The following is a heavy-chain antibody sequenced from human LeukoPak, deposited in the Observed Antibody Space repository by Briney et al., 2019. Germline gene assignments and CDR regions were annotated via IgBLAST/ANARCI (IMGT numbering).Heavy chain of an antibody. V-gene: IGHV4-59*01. CDR3: ARSMIRVFDY. Sequence: PSETLSLTCTVSGGSTSSYYWSWIRQPPGKGLEWIGYIYCSGSTNYNPSLKSRVTISVDTSKNQFSLKLSSVTAADTAVYYCARSMIRVFDYWGQGTLVTVSS. J-gene: IGHJ4*02. D-gene: IGHD3-10*01. CDR1: GGSTSSYY. CDR2: IYCSGST.